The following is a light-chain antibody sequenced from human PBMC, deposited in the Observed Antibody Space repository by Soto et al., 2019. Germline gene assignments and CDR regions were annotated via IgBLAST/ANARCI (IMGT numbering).Light chain of an antibody. Sequence: EIVLTQSPGTLSLSPGERATLSCRASQSVSTSSLAWYQQKPGQAPRLLIYGASSRATGIPDRVSGSGSGADFTLSISRLEPEDFAMYYCQQSGSSPYTFGQGTKLAIK. CDR2: GAS. J-gene: IGKJ2*01. CDR3: QQSGSSPYT. V-gene: IGKV3-20*01. CDR1: QSVSTSS.